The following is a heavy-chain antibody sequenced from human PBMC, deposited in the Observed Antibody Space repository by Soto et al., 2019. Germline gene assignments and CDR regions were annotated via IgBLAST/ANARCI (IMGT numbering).Heavy chain of an antibody. Sequence: PGGSLRLSCEGSGFTFSDYYISWIRQAPGKGLEWISYSSNSGTFSRYADSVKGRFSISRDNTKNLLYLQMNSLRAEDTAVYYGARSSDNYNRLDYWGQGTPVTVSS. CDR1: GFTFSDYY. CDR2: SSNSGTFS. J-gene: IGHJ4*02. V-gene: IGHV3-11*06. CDR3: ARSSDNYNRLDY. D-gene: IGHD1-1*01.